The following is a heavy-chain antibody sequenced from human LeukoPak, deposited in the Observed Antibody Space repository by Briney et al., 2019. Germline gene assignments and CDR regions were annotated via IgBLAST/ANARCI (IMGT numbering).Heavy chain of an antibody. CDR2: INPNSGST. Sequence: ASVKVSCKASGYTFTGYYMHWVRQAPGQGLEWMGRINPNSGSTDYAQKFQGRVTMTRDTSISTAYMELSRLRSDDTAVYYCARTGYGSGSYNYYFDYWGQGTLVTVSS. CDR1: GYTFTGYY. J-gene: IGHJ4*02. D-gene: IGHD3-10*01. CDR3: ARTGYGSGSYNYYFDY. V-gene: IGHV1-2*06.